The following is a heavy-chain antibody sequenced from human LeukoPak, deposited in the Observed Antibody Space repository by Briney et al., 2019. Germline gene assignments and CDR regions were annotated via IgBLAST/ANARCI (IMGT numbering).Heavy chain of an antibody. CDR3: ARGRSVTVPETTKLFDQ. J-gene: IGHJ4*02. CDR1: GYTFTGYY. D-gene: IGHD1-7*01. Sequence: GASVKVSCKASGYTFTGYYLHWVRQAPGQGLEWMALINPNSGGTSYAQKFRGRVTMARDTSISTAYMELSRLRSDDTAVYYCARGRSVTVPETTKLFDQWGQGTLVTVSS. V-gene: IGHV1-2*02. CDR2: INPNSGGT.